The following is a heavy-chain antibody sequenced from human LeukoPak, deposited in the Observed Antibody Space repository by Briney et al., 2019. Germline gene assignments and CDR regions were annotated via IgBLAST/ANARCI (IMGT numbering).Heavy chain of an antibody. CDR2: ISWNSGSI. J-gene: IGHJ4*02. CDR3: AKDAYGSGSYSDY. D-gene: IGHD3-10*01. CDR1: GFTFDDYA. V-gene: IGHV3-9*01. Sequence: PGRSLRLSCAASGFTFDDYAMHWVRHAPGKGLEWVSGISWNSGSIGYADSVKGRFTISRDNAKNSLYLQMNSLRAEDTALYYCAKDAYGSGSYSDYWGQGTLVTVSS.